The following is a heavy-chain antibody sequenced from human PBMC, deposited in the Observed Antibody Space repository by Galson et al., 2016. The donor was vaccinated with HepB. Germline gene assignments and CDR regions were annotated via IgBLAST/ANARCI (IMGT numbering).Heavy chain of an antibody. V-gene: IGHV1-69*10. Sequence: SVKVSCKASGDSFSNYVVDWVRQAPGQGLQWVGGIIPLLTTKHFAQSFQGRVTISADLSTSTVYLGMTGLRSEDTGMYYCARRCTSTNCYIHDAFDVWGQGTVLTVS. CDR1: GDSFSNYV. CDR2: IIPLLTTK. D-gene: IGHD2-8*01. J-gene: IGHJ3*01. CDR3: ARRCTSTNCYIHDAFDV.